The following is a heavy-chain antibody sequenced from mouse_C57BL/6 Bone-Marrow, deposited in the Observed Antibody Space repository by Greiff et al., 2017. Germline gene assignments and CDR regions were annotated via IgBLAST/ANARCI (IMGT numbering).Heavy chain of an antibody. D-gene: IGHD2-3*01. CDR1: GFNIKDYY. CDR3: TTPWASYDGYSPFAY. V-gene: IGHV14-1*01. Sequence: VQLKQSGAELVRPGASVKLSCTASGFNIKDYYMHWVKQRPEQGLEWIGRIDPEDGDTEYAPKFQGKATMTADTSSNTAYLQLSSLTSEDTAVYYCTTPWASYDGYSPFAYWGQGTLVTVSA. J-gene: IGHJ3*01. CDR2: IDPEDGDT.